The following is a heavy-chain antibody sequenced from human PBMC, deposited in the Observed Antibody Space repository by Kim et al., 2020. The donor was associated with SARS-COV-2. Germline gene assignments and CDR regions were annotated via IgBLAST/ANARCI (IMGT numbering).Heavy chain of an antibody. V-gene: IGHV4-39*01. CDR1: GGSISSSSYY. J-gene: IGHJ5*02. CDR2: IYYSGST. Sequence: SETLSLTCTVSGGSISSSSYYWGWIRQPPGKGLEWIGSIYYSGSTYYNPSLKSRVTISVDTSKNQFSLKLSSVTAADTAVYYCARQNYGSGSYYTAWFDPWGQGTLVTVSS. D-gene: IGHD3-10*01. CDR3: ARQNYGSGSYYTAWFDP.